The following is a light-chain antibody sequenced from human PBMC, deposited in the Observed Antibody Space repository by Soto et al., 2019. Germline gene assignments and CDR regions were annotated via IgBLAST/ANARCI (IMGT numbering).Light chain of an antibody. Sequence: IVLTQSPGTLSLSPGDRSTLSCRASQSVSSNLAWYQQKPGQAPRLLIYGASTRATGIPARFSGSGSGTEFTLTISSLQSEDFAVYYCQQYNNWPGTFGQGTKVDIK. CDR1: QSVSSN. CDR2: GAS. CDR3: QQYNNWPGT. J-gene: IGKJ1*01. V-gene: IGKV3-15*01.